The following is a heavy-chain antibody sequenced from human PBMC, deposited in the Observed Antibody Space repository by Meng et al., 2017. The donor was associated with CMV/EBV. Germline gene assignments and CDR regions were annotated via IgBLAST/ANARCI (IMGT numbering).Heavy chain of an antibody. CDR1: GGSFSGYY. J-gene: IGHJ5*02. CDR2: INHSGST. D-gene: IGHD2-2*01. CDR3: ATRLVPATEYNWFDP. V-gene: IGHV4-34*01. Sequence: VYGGSFSGYYWSWIRQPLGKGLEWIGEINHSGSTNYNPSLKSRVTISVDTSKNQFSLKLSSVTAADTAVYYCATRLVPATEYNWFDPWGQGTLVTVSS.